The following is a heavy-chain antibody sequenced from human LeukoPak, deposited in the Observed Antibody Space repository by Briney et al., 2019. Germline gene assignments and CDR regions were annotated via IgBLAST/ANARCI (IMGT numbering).Heavy chain of an antibody. V-gene: IGHV1-18*01. D-gene: IGHD4-11*01. CDR2: ICAYNGNK. Sequence: ASVNVSCKASGYTFTRYGISWVRQAPGQRVEWMGWICAYNGNKNYAQKLQGRVTMTTDTSTSTAYMELRSLRSDDTAVYYCARDHPHWPTHTVATVYWGQGTLVTVSS. CDR1: GYTFTRYG. CDR3: ARDHPHWPTHTVATVY. J-gene: IGHJ4*02.